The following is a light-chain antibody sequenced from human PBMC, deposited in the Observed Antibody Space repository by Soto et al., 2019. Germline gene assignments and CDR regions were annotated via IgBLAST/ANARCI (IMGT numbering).Light chain of an antibody. J-gene: IGKJ1*01. CDR3: QKYDSAPWT. CDR2: AAS. CDR1: QGISNY. V-gene: IGKV1-27*01. Sequence: DIQMTQSPSSLSASVRDRVTITCRASQGISNYLAWYQQKPGKVPKLLIYAASTLQSGIPSRFSGSGSVTDFTLTISSLQPEDVATYYCQKYDSAPWTFGKGTKVEIK.